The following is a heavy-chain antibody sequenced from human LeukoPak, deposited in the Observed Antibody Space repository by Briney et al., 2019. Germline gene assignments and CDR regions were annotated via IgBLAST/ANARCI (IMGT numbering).Heavy chain of an antibody. Sequence: ASVKVSCKASGYTFTSYGISWVRQAPGQGLEWMGWISAYNGNTNYAQKLQGRVTMTTDTSTSTAYTELRSLRSDDTAVYYCARDDSVGYCSRGSCPPSYWGQGTLVTVSS. CDR3: ARDDSVGYCSRGSCPPSY. D-gene: IGHD2-15*01. V-gene: IGHV1-18*01. J-gene: IGHJ4*02. CDR2: ISAYNGNT. CDR1: GYTFTSYG.